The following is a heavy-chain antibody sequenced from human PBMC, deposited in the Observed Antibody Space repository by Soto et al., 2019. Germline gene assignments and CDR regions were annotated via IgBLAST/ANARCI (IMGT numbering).Heavy chain of an antibody. J-gene: IGHJ3*01. V-gene: IGHV3-66*01. D-gene: IGHD2-21*01. CDR2: LYPGPGT. CDR1: GFTVSSKC. Sequence: QLVESGGGWVQPGGSLRLSCAASGFTVSSKCMRWVRQAPGKGLERLSMLYPGPGTYYADSLKDRITISRDSSKNTLYLQLNSLMAEHTAIYYCARECSGDCSNAFDLWGQGTKVTVSP. CDR3: ARECSGDCSNAFDL.